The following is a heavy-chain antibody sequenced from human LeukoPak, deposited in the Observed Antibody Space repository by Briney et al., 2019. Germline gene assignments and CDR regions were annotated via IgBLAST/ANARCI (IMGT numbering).Heavy chain of an antibody. Sequence: PVASVKVSCMASVGTFSSYNISWVRQAPGQGLEWMGRIIPILGIANYAQKFQGRVTITADKSTSTAYMELSSLRSEDTAVYYCARDYYDSSGYFDYWGQGTLVTVSS. CDR3: ARDYYDSSGYFDY. V-gene: IGHV1-69*04. CDR2: IIPILGIA. CDR1: VGTFSSYN. D-gene: IGHD3-22*01. J-gene: IGHJ4*02.